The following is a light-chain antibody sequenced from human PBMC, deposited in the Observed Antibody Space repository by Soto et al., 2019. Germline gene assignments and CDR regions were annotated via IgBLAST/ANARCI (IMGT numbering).Light chain of an antibody. Sequence: EIVLTQSPATLSLSPGERATLSCRASQSVSSYLAWYQQKPGQAPRLLIYDASNRATGIPARFSGSGSGTDFTLSSSSLEADDFAVYYCQQRSNWVSFGGGTKVEIK. J-gene: IGKJ4*01. V-gene: IGKV3-11*01. CDR3: QQRSNWVS. CDR2: DAS. CDR1: QSVSSY.